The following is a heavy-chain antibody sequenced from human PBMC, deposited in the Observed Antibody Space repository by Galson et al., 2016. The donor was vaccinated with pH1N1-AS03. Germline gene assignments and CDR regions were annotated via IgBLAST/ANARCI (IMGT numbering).Heavy chain of an antibody. J-gene: IGHJ5*01. Sequence: CTVSGASITSNYWSWLRQPPGKGLEWIGNIHDSGSTNYNPSLKSRVTISVDTSKNQFSLNLSSVTAADTAVYYCARVDTTGFYFVFDSWGQGTLVTVSS. CDR1: GASITSNY. V-gene: IGHV4-59*01. CDR3: ARVDTTGFYFVFDS. D-gene: IGHD3-9*01. CDR2: IHDSGST.